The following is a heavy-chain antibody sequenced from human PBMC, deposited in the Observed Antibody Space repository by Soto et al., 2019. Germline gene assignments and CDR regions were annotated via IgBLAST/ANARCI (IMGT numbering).Heavy chain of an antibody. CDR1: GGTFSSYA. D-gene: IGHD1-26*01. J-gene: IGHJ5*02. CDR2: IIPIFGTA. V-gene: IGHV1-69*13. Sequence: SVKVSCKAPGGTFSSYAITWVRQAPGQGLEWMGGIIPIFGTADYAQKFQGRVTITADESTSTAYMELSSLRSEDTAVYYCANTLYSGSYCWFDPWGQGTLVTVSS. CDR3: ANTLYSGSYCWFDP.